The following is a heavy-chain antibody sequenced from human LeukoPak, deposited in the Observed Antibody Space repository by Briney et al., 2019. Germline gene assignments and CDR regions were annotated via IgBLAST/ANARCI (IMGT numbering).Heavy chain of an antibody. D-gene: IGHD2-2*02. J-gene: IGHJ5*02. CDR2: IKGDGSTT. V-gene: IGHV3-74*01. CDR3: ARDPDCDSTSCYIGPYNWFDP. CDR1: GFTITNYW. Sequence: GGSLRLSCTASGFTITNYWLHWVRQVPGKGLVWVSHIKGDGSTTTYADSVKGRFTISRDDAKNTVYLQMNSLRAEDTAVYYCARDPDCDSTSCYIGPYNWFDPWGQGTLVTVSS.